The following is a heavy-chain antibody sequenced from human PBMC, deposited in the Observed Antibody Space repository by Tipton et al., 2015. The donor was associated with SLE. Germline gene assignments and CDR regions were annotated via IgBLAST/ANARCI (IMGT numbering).Heavy chain of an antibody. CDR3: ARGGIAAAGTFGFGY. J-gene: IGHJ4*02. V-gene: IGHV4-34*01. CDR2: INHSGST. D-gene: IGHD6-13*01. Sequence: TLSLTCAVYGGSFSGYYWSWIRQPPGKGLEWIGEINHSGSTNYNPSLKSRVTISVDTSKNQFSLKLGSVTAADTAVYYCARGGIAAAGTFGFGYWGQGTLVTVSS. CDR1: GGSFSGYY.